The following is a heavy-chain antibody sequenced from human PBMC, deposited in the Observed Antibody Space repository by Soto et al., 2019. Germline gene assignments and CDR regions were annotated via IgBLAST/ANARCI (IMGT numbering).Heavy chain of an antibody. CDR3: ARAQSEDRAGEASMVRGVIIPPGY. D-gene: IGHD3-10*01. Sequence: ASVKVSCKASGYTFTGYYMHWVRQAPGQGLEWMGWINPNSGGTNYAQKFQGWVTMTRDTSISTAYMELSRLRSDDTAVYYCARAQSEDRAGEASMVRGVIIPPGYWGQGTLVTVSS. J-gene: IGHJ4*02. V-gene: IGHV1-2*04. CDR1: GYTFTGYY. CDR2: INPNSGGT.